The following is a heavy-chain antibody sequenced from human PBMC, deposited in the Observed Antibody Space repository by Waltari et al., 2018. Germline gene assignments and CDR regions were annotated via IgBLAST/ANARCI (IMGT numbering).Heavy chain of an antibody. CDR3: AKHYSSGSY. CDR2: ISGSAGST. CDR1: GVASSSYA. J-gene: IGHJ4*02. Sequence: EVQLLASGGGLVQLGGSLRLSGAAYGVASSSYAMNWVRQAPGKGLEWVSAISGSAGSTYYADSVKGRFTISRDNSKNTLYLQMNSLRAEDTAVYYCAKHYSSGSYWGQGTLVTVSS. V-gene: IGHV3-23*01. D-gene: IGHD6-19*01.